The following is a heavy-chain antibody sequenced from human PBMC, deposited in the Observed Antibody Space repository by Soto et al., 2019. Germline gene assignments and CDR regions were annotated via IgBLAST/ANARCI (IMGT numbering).Heavy chain of an antibody. V-gene: IGHV3-11*01. J-gene: IGHJ3*02. CDR3: ARIYSGGRAFDI. CDR1: EFTFSDYY. Sequence: QVQLVESGGGLVRPGESLRLSCAASEFTFSDYYMSWIRQAPGKGLEWVSYISSSGNTIYYADSVKGRFTISRDNAKNSLYLQMNSLRAEDTAVYYCARIYSGGRAFDICGQGTMVTVSS. D-gene: IGHD5-12*01. CDR2: ISSSGNTI.